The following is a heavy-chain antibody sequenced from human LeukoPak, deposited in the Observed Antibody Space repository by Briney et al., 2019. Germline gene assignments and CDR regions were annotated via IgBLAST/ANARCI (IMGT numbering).Heavy chain of an antibody. Sequence: ASVKVSCKVSGYTLTELSMHWVRQAPGKGLEWMGGFDPEDGETIYAQKFQGRVTMTEDTSTDTAYMELSSLRSEDTAVYYCATGPDYGPNSGEYYFGYWGQGTLVTVSS. CDR2: FDPEDGET. D-gene: IGHD4-23*01. J-gene: IGHJ4*02. CDR3: ATGPDYGPNSGEYYFGY. V-gene: IGHV1-24*01. CDR1: GYTLTELS.